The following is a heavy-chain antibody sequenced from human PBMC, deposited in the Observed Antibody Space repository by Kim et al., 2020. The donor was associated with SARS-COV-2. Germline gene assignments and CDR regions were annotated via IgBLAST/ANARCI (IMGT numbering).Heavy chain of an antibody. D-gene: IGHD2-2*01. V-gene: IGHV1-69*13. CDR3: ARQGSSSLSMDYFYEMDV. CDR1: GGTFNTYA. CDR2: IIPILGTP. Sequence: SVKVSCKASGGTFNTYAISWVRQAPGQGLEWMGGIIPILGTPSHAQKFQGRVTITAHESTTTAYMELSSLTSEDTAVYYCARQGSSSLSMDYFYEMDVWGQGTTVIVSS. J-gene: IGHJ6*02.